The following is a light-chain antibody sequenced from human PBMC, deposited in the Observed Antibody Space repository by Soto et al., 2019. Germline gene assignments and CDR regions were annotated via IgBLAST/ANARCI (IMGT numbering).Light chain of an antibody. CDR1: SSDVGSYNL. V-gene: IGLV2-23*02. J-gene: IGLJ1*01. CDR3: CSYAGSSTSYV. CDR2: EVS. Sequence: QSVLTQPASVSRSPGRSITISCPGTSSDVGSYNLVSWYQQHPGKAPKLMIYEVSKRPSGVSNRFSGSKSGNTASLTISGPQAEDEADYYCCSYAGSSTSYVFGTGTKVTVL.